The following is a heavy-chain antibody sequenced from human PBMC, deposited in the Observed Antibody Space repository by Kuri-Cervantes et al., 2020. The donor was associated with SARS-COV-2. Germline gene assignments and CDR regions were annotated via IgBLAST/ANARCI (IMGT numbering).Heavy chain of an antibody. CDR3: ARDNVLFSGSGFDL. CDR2: MYYSGIT. J-gene: IGHJ4*02. V-gene: IGHV4-59*01. CDR1: GGSISSYY. Sequence: GSLRLSCTVSGGSISSYYWSWIRQPPGKGLEWIGYMYYSGITNYDPSLKSRVTISVDTSKNQLSLKLSSVTAADTAVYYCARDNVLFSGSGFDLWGQGILVTVPS. D-gene: IGHD1-26*01.